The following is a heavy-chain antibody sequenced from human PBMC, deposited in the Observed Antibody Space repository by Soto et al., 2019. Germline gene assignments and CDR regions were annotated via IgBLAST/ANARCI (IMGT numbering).Heavy chain of an antibody. CDR2: INPNSGGT. J-gene: IGHJ3*02. CDR3: ARAGEYSGSYGDTFDI. CDR1: GGTFTDSY. D-gene: IGHD1-26*01. V-gene: IGHV1-2*02. Sequence: QVQLVQSGAEVKKPGSSVKVSCKASGGTFTDSYMHWVRQAPGQGLEWMGWINPNSGGTDYAQKFQARVTMTRDTSSSTAYMELSRLRSDDTAVYYCARAGEYSGSYGDTFDIWGQGTMVTVSS.